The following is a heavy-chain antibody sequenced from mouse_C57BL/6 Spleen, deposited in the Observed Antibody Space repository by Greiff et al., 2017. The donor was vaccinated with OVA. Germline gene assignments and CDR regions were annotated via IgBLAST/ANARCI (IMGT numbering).Heavy chain of an antibody. CDR1: GYTFTDYE. Sequence: VQLQESGAELVRPGASVTLSCKASGYTFTDYEMHWVKPTPVHGLEWIGAIDPETGGTAYNQKFKGKAILTADKSSSTAYMELRSLTSEDSAVYYCTRRGTTNWYFDVWGTGTTVTVSS. CDR2: IDPETGGT. J-gene: IGHJ1*03. V-gene: IGHV1-15*01. CDR3: TRRGTTNWYFDV. D-gene: IGHD1-1*01.